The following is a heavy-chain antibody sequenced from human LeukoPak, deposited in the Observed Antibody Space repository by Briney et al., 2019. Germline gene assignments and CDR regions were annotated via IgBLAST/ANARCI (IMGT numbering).Heavy chain of an antibody. V-gene: IGHV4-39*01. CDR2: LDSSGST. CDR3: SRSHDYGGLYLYYYMDV. D-gene: IGHD4-23*01. Sequence: PSETLSLTCTVSGGSISSRSDYWGWIRQTPGKGLEWIGNLDSSGSTYYNPSLKSRVTISVGTSKNQFSLNLRSVTAADTAIYFCSRSHDYGGLYLYYYMDVWGKGTTVTVSS. CDR1: GGSISSRSDY. J-gene: IGHJ6*03.